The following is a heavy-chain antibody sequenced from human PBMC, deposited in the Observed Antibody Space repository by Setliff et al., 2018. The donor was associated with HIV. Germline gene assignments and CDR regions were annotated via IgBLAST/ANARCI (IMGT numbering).Heavy chain of an antibody. CDR2: ITPTDDIT. CDR1: GFTLISYH. Sequence: ASVKVSCKASGFTLISYHMHWVRQAPGRGLEWMTMITPTDDITTYAQNFQGRVTMTRDTSTSTVYMELSSLRSEDTAVYYCALKGAYDILTGFPNWGQGTLVTVSS. V-gene: IGHV1-46*01. D-gene: IGHD3-9*01. J-gene: IGHJ4*02. CDR3: ALKGAYDILTGFPN.